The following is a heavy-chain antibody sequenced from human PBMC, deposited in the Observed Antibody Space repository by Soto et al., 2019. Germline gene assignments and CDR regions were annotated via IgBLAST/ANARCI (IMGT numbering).Heavy chain of an antibody. CDR3: ARDKGYCSDTSCPDFDY. J-gene: IGHJ4*02. V-gene: IGHV1-69*08. Sequence: QVQLVQSGAEVKKPGSSVKVSCKASGGTLSSYTFSWVRQAPGQGLEWLGRVIPNLGVTNYAKKFQGRFTSVVDTSTSTAYMELNSLRYEDTAVYYWARDKGYCSDTSCPDFDYWGQGTLVTVAS. CDR1: GGTLSSYT. D-gene: IGHD2-15*01. CDR2: VIPNLGVT.